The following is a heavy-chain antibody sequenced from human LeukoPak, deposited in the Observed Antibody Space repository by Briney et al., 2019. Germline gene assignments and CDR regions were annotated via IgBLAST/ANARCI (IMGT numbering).Heavy chain of an antibody. Sequence: GGSLRLSCAASGFTFDDYAMHWVRQPPGKGLEWVSLISGDGGSTSYADSVKGRFTISRDNSKNSLYLQMNSLRTEDTALYYCAKDYNFDFSNSHFDYWGQGTLVTVSS. J-gene: IGHJ4*02. V-gene: IGHV3-43*02. CDR2: ISGDGGST. CDR1: GFTFDDYA. CDR3: AKDYNFDFSNSHFDY. D-gene: IGHD4-11*01.